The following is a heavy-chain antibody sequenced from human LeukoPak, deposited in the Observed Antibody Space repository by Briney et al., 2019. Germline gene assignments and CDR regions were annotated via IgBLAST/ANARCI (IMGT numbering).Heavy chain of an antibody. CDR3: AREGSVYYGSGSYVRAHYFDY. CDR2: IRPDGSEG. J-gene: IGHJ4*02. D-gene: IGHD3-10*01. V-gene: IGHV3-7*01. Sequence: GGSLRLSCTTSGIPFSNSWLSWVRQAPGRGLEWVATIRPDGSEGYYADSVRGRFTISRDNSKNSFYLQMSSLRAEDTGVYYCAREGSVYYGSGSYVRAHYFDYWGQGTLVTVSS. CDR1: GIPFSNSW.